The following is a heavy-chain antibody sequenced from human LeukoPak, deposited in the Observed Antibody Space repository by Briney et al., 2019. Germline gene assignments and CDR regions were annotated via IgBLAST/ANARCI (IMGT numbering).Heavy chain of an antibody. D-gene: IGHD1-26*01. CDR2: INPNSGGT. V-gene: IGHV1-2*02. J-gene: IGHJ4*02. Sequence: VASVKVSCKASGYTFVDYYIYWVRQAPGQGLEWMGWINPNSGGTNYAQKFQGRVTMTSDTSISTAYMELSRLKSDDTAVYYCARSGGGNYFGFFDYWGQGTLVTVSS. CDR3: ARSGGGNYFGFFDY. CDR1: GYTFVDYY.